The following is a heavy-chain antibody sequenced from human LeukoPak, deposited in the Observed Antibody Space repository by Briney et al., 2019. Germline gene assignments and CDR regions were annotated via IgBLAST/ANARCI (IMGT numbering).Heavy chain of an antibody. Sequence: SGGSLRLSCAASGFTFSSYWMSWVRQAPGKGLEWVAVISYDGSNKYNADSVKGRFTISRDNSKNTLYLQMNSLRAEDTAVFYCARGPNVYGNSSGLIRDYYYYMDVWGKGTTVTVSS. V-gene: IGHV3-30*03. D-gene: IGHD6-6*01. CDR1: GFTFSSYW. J-gene: IGHJ6*03. CDR2: ISYDGSNK. CDR3: ARGPNVYGNSSGLIRDYYYYMDV.